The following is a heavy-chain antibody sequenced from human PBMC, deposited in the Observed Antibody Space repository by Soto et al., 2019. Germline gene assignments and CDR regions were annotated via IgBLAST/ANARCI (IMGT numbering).Heavy chain of an antibody. Sequence: PGGSLRLSCAAAGVTFSSYAMSWVRQAPGKGLEWVSAISGSGGSTYYADSVKGRFTISRDNSKNTLYLQMNSLRAEDTAVYYCAKDSYYDFWSGPPANWFDPWGQGTLVTVSS. J-gene: IGHJ5*02. CDR3: AKDSYYDFWSGPPANWFDP. D-gene: IGHD3-3*01. V-gene: IGHV3-23*01. CDR2: ISGSGGST. CDR1: GVTFSSYA.